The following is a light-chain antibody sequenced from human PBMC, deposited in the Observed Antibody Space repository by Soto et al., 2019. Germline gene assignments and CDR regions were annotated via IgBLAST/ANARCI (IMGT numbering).Light chain of an antibody. Sequence: QSVLTQPPSVSGAPGQRVTISCTGTSSDVGGYNYVSWYQQHPGKAPKLMIYEVSNRPSGVSNRFSGSKSGNTASLTISGLQAEDEADYYCTSYTSSITYVFGTGTKVTVL. J-gene: IGLJ1*01. CDR1: SSDVGGYNY. V-gene: IGLV2-14*01. CDR2: EVS. CDR3: TSYTSSITYV.